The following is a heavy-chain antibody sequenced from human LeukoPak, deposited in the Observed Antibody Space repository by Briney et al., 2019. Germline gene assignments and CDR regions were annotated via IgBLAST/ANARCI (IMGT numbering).Heavy chain of an antibody. V-gene: IGHV5-51*01. J-gene: IGHJ1*01. D-gene: IGHD3-22*01. CDR1: GYSFTSYW. Sequence: GESLKISCKGSGYSFTSYWIGWVRQMPGKGLEWMGIIYPGGSDTRYSPSFQGQVTISADKSISTAYLQWSSLKASDTAMYYCASYHYDSSGYYPPAVYFQHWGQGTLVTVSS. CDR2: IYPGGSDT. CDR3: ASYHYDSSGYYPPAVYFQH.